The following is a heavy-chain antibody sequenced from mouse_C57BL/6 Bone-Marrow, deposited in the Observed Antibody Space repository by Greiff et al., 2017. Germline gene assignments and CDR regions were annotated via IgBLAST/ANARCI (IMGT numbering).Heavy chain of an antibody. V-gene: IGHV1-15*01. CDR2: IDPETGGT. J-gene: IGHJ4*01. Sequence: QVQLQQSGAELVRPGASVTLSCKASGYTFTDYEMHWVKQTPVPGLEWIGAIDPETGGTAYNQKFKGKAILTADKSSSTTYMGLRSLTSEDSAVYYCTEHAMDYWGQGTSVTGSS. CDR1: GYTFTDYE. CDR3: TEHAMDY.